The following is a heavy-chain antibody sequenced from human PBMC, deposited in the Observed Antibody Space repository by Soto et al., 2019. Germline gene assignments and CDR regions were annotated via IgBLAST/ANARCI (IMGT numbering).Heavy chain of an antibody. V-gene: IGHV3-48*01. CDR3: ARDTSGDYFYYYMDV. CDR1: GFTFNTYN. CDR2: LSNGGNTI. D-gene: IGHD4-17*01. Sequence: GGSLRLSCVASGFTFNTYNMNWVRQAPGKGLEWVSYLSNGGNTIYYADSVKGRFTSSRDNANNLLYLQMSSLSAEDTAVYYCARDTSGDYFYYYMDVWGKGTTVTVSS. J-gene: IGHJ6*03.